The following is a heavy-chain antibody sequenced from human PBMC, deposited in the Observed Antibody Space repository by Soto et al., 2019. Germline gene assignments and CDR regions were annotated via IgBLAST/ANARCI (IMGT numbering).Heavy chain of an antibody. V-gene: IGHV5-10-1*01. CDR3: TRARYCSGGSCRGWFDP. CDR2: IDPSDSYT. J-gene: IGHJ5*02. Sequence: PGESLKISCKGSGYSFTSYWISWVRQMPGKGLEWMGRIDPSDSYTNYSPSFQGHVTISADKSISTAYLQWSSLKASDTAMYYCTRARYCSGGSCRGWFDPWGQGTLVTVSS. CDR1: GYSFTSYW. D-gene: IGHD2-15*01.